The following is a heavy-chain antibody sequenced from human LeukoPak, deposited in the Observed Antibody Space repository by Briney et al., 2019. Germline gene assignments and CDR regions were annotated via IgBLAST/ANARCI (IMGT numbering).Heavy chain of an antibody. Sequence: PGTSLRLSCATSGFTFRTTGVHWVRQGPGKGLEWVALTSSDGINTYYADSVKGRFTVSRDSSRDTLYLQMNSVRPDDTAVYYCAKDHSDSGRAFEYWGRGTLVTVSS. J-gene: IGHJ4*02. CDR1: GFTFRTTG. CDR2: TSSDGINT. D-gene: IGHD1-26*01. V-gene: IGHV3-30*18. CDR3: AKDHSDSGRAFEY.